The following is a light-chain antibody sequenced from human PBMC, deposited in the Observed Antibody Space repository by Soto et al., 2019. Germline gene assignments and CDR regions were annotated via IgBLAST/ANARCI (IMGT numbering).Light chain of an antibody. Sequence: VLTQSPGTLSLSPGERVTLSCRASQSFGRSYLAWFQQKSGQAPRLLIYDASTRATGIPARFSGSGSGTEFTLTISSLQSEDFAVYYCQQYNNWPPITFGQGTRLEIK. CDR3: QQYNNWPPIT. J-gene: IGKJ5*01. CDR1: QSFGRSY. CDR2: DAS. V-gene: IGKV3-15*01.